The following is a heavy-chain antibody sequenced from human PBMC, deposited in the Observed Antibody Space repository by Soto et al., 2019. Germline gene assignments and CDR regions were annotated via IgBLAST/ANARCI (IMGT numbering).Heavy chain of an antibody. CDR1: GFSLSTSGMC. CDR2: IDWDDDK. Sequence: SGPTLVNXTQTLTLTCTFSGFSLSTSGMCVSWIRQPPGKALEWLARIDWDDDKYYSTSLKTRLTISKDTSKNQVVLTMTNMDPVDTATYYCARIRTGDPEYCSGGSCYYYYYMDVWDKGTTVTVSS. D-gene: IGHD2-15*01. V-gene: IGHV2-70*11. CDR3: ARIRTGDPEYCSGGSCYYYYYMDV. J-gene: IGHJ6*03.